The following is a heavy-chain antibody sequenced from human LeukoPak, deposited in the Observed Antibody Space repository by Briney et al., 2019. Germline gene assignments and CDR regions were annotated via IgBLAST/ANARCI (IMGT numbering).Heavy chain of an antibody. CDR1: GFTFSNYW. V-gene: IGHV3-7*04. D-gene: IGHD5-12*01. CDR2: IKPDGSEK. CDR3: ARANSGYEWDYFDY. J-gene: IGHJ4*02. Sequence: GGSLRLSCAASGFTFSNYWMTWVRQAPGKGLEWVANIKPDGSEKYYVDSVKGRFIISRDNAKNSLYLQMNSLRAEDTAVYYCARANSGYEWDYFDYWGQGMLVTVSS.